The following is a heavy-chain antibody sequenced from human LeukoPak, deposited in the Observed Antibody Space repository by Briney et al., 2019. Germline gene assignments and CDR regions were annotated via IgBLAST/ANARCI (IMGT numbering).Heavy chain of an antibody. Sequence: GRSLRLSCAASGFTFDDYAMHWVRQAPGKGLEWVSGISWNSGSIGYADSVKDRFTISRDNAKNSLYLQMNNLRAEDSALYYCAKDRGSGWYYFDYWGQGTLVTVSS. CDR3: AKDRGSGWYYFDY. CDR1: GFTFDDYA. V-gene: IGHV3-9*01. CDR2: ISWNSGSI. J-gene: IGHJ4*02. D-gene: IGHD6-19*01.